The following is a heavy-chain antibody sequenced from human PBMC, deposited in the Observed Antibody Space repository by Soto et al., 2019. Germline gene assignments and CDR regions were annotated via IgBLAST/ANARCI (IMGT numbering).Heavy chain of an antibody. CDR1: GGSISSYY. CDR3: ARWSGWAKFDY. V-gene: IGHV4-59*01. CDR2: IYYSGST. J-gene: IGHJ4*02. Sequence: SETLSLTCTVSGGSISSYYWSWIRQPPGKGLEWIGYIYYSGSTNYNPSLKSRVTISVDTSKNQFSLKLSSVTAADTAVYYCARWSGWAKFDYWGQGTLVTVSS. D-gene: IGHD6-19*01.